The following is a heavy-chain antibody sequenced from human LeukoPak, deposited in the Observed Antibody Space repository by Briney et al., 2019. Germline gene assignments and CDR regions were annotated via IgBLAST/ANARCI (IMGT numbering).Heavy chain of an antibody. CDR3: ARDRVCSSTSCYMTNWFDP. D-gene: IGHD2-2*02. CDR1: GGSISSGGYY. CDR2: IYYSGST. V-gene: IGHV4-31*03. J-gene: IGHJ5*02. Sequence: SETLSLTCTVSGGSISSGGYYWSWIRQHPGKGLEWIGYIYYSGSTYYNPSLKSRVTISVDTSKNQSSLKLSSVTAADTAVYYCARDRVCSSTSCYMTNWFDPWGQGTLVTVSS.